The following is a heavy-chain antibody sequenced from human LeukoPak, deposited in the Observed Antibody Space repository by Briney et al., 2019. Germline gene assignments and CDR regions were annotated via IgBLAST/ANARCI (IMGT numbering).Heavy chain of an antibody. V-gene: IGHV3-48*04. CDR1: GFTFSTYG. CDR2: ISSSGSTI. CDR3: ARVAQALRYFDWLLPSGAFDI. J-gene: IGHJ3*02. Sequence: GGSLRLSCVASGFTFSTYGMNWVRQAPGKGLEWVSYISSSGSTIYYADSVKGRFTISRDNAKNSLYLQMNSLRAEDTAVYYCARVAQALRYFDWLLPSGAFDIWGQGTMVTVSS. D-gene: IGHD3-9*01.